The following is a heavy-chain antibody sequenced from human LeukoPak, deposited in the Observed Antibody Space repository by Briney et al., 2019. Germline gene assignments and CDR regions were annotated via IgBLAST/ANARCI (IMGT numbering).Heavy chain of an antibody. J-gene: IGHJ4*02. CDR2: FSTYNGDT. CDR1: GYTFTSYY. Sequence: ASVKVSCKASGYTFTSYYMHWVRQAPGQGLEWMGWFSTYNGDTDYAQKLQGRVTMTADTSTSTAYMELRSLRSDDTAVYYCARDPGQYYDILTGYYTPYYLDYWGQGTLVTVSS. CDR3: ARDPGQYYDILTGYYTPYYLDY. D-gene: IGHD3-9*01. V-gene: IGHV1-18*04.